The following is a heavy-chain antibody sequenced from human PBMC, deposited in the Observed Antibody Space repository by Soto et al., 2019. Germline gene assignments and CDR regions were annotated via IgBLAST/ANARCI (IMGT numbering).Heavy chain of an antibody. CDR2: INHSGST. Sequence: SETLSLTCAFYGGSFSGYYWSWIRQPPGKGLEWIGEINHSGSTNYNPSLKSRVTISVDTSKNQFSLKLSSVTAADTAVYYCARGPTVTTSDGYMDVWGKGTTVTVSS. CDR1: GGSFSGYY. CDR3: ARGPTVTTSDGYMDV. D-gene: IGHD4-4*01. V-gene: IGHV4-34*01. J-gene: IGHJ6*03.